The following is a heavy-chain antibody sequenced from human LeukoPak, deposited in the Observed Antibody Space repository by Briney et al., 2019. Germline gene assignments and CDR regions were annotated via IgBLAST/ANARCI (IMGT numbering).Heavy chain of an antibody. J-gene: IGHJ1*01. D-gene: IGHD1-14*01. CDR1: GFTFRSYG. V-gene: IGHV3-30*02. CDR3: AKGLTSGYNTYFHH. Sequence: GGSLRLSCAASGFTFRSYGMHWVRQAPGKGLEWVAFVRFDESNKFYADSVEGRFTISRDNSKNTLYLQMNSLRAEDTAVYYCAKGLTSGYNTYFHHWGQGALVTVSS. CDR2: VRFDESNK.